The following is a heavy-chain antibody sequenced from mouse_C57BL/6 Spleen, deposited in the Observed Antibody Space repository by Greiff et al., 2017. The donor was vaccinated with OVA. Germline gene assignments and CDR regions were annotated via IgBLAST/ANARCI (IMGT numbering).Heavy chain of an antibody. J-gene: IGHJ4*01. CDR3: ARHIGLGLHYYAMDY. CDR2: ISSGGSYT. Sequence: EVQVVESGGDLVKPGGSLKLSCAASGFTFSSYGMSWVRQTPDKRLEWVATISSGGSYTYYPASVKGRFTISRDNAKNTLYLQMSSLKSGDTAMYYGARHIGLGLHYYAMDYWGQGTSVTVSS. V-gene: IGHV5-6*01. D-gene: IGHD4-1*01. CDR1: GFTFSSYG.